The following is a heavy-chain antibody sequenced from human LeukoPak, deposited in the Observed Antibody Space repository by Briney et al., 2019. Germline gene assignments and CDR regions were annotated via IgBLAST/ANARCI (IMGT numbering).Heavy chain of an antibody. Sequence: RGASVTVSCKASGYTFTSYGSSWVRQAPGQGLEWMGWISDYNGNTSYAQTLQGSVTIATETSTSTAYMEQRSLRSDETAVYYAARSQGGSFAYSSQGTLVTVSS. CDR3: ARSQGGSFAY. CDR2: ISDYNGNT. V-gene: IGHV1-18*01. J-gene: IGHJ4*02. CDR1: GYTFTSYG. D-gene: IGHD3-16*01.